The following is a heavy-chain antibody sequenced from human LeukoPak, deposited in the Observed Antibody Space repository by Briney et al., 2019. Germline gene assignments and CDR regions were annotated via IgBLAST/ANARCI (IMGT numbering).Heavy chain of an antibody. CDR2: IYYSGST. V-gene: IGHV4-59*01. Sequence: PSETLSLTCTVSGGSISSYYWSWIRQPPGKGLEWIGYIYYSGSTNYNPSLKSRVTISADTSKNQFSLKLSSVTAADTAVYYCARVGPYYYYGMDVWGQGTTVTVSS. CDR3: ARVGPYYYYGMDV. J-gene: IGHJ6*02. CDR1: GGSISSYY.